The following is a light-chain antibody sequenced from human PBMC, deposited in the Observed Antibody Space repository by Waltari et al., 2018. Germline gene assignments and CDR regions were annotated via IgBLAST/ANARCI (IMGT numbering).Light chain of an antibody. Sequence: QSALTQPAFVSGSPGQSITISCTGTSSDVGRYNYVSWYQQHPDKVPKLLIFDVIYRPSGVSDRFAGSKSGNTASLTLSGLRADDEADYYCLSFAAVGTRVFGTGTRVTVL. V-gene: IGLV2-14*03. CDR2: DVI. J-gene: IGLJ1*01. CDR1: SSDVGRYNY. CDR3: LSFAAVGTRV.